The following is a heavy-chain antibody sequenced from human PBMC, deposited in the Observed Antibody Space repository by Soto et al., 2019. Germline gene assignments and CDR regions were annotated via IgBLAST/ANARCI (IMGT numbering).Heavy chain of an antibody. CDR1: GFTFSSYA. J-gene: IGHJ5*02. D-gene: IGHD3-10*01. Sequence: GGSLRLSCAASGFTFSSYAMSWVRQAPGKGLEWVSAISGSGGSTYYADSVKGRFTISRDNSKNTLYLQMNSLRAEDTAVYYCAKDPHCIWFGECKPWGQGTLVTVSS. CDR3: AKDPHCIWFGECKP. CDR2: ISGSGGST. V-gene: IGHV3-23*01.